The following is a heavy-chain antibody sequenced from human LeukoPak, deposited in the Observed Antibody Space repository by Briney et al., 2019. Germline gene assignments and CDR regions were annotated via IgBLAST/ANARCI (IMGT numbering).Heavy chain of an antibody. J-gene: IGHJ4*02. D-gene: IGHD5-18*01. CDR1: GYTFTNYY. CDR2: INPSGGST. V-gene: IGHV1-46*01. Sequence: ASVKVSCKASGYTFTNYYMHWARQAPGEGLEWMGIINPSGGSTSYAQKFQGRVTMTRDMSTSTVYMELSSLRSEDTAVYYCARDHTALGYFDYWGQGTLVTVSS. CDR3: ARDHTALGYFDY.